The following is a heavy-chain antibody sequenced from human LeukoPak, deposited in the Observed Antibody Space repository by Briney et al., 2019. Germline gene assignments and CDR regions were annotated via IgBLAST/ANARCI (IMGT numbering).Heavy chain of an antibody. Sequence: ASVKVSCKVSGYTLTELSMHWVRQAPGQGLEWMGIINPSGGSTSYAQKFQGRVTMTRDTSTSTVYMELSSLRSEDTAVYYCARDIGPTSSPLSYDAFDIWGQGTMVTVSS. CDR3: ARDIGPTSSPLSYDAFDI. D-gene: IGHD6-6*01. CDR2: INPSGGST. CDR1: GYTLTELS. V-gene: IGHV1-46*01. J-gene: IGHJ3*02.